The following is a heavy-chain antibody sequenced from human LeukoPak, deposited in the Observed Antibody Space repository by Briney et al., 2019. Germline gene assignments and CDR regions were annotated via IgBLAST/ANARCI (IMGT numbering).Heavy chain of an antibody. J-gene: IGHJ6*03. CDR2: ISAYNGNT. Sequence: ASVKVSCKASGYTFTSYGISWVRQAPGQGLEWMGWISAYNGNTNYAQKLQGRVTMTTDTSTSTAYMELRSLRSDDTAVYYCARKAARKGYYYYYMDVWGKGTTVTVSS. D-gene: IGHD2-15*01. V-gene: IGHV1-18*01. CDR1: GYTFTSYG. CDR3: ARKAARKGYYYYYMDV.